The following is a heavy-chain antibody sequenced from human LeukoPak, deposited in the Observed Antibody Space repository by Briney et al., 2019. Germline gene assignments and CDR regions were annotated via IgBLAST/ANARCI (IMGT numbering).Heavy chain of an antibody. CDR2: IYSGGST. Sequence: PGGSLRLSCAASGFTVSSNYMTWVRQAPGKGLEWVSVIYSGGSTYYADSVKGRFTISRDNSKNTLYLQMNSLRAEDTAVYYCAKTGTPWYYFDYWGQGTLVTVSS. CDR1: GFTVSSNY. V-gene: IGHV3-53*01. J-gene: IGHJ4*02. D-gene: IGHD1-1*01. CDR3: AKTGTPWYYFDY.